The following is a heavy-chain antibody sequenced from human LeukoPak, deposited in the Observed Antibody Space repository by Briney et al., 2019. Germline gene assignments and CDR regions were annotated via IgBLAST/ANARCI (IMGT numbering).Heavy chain of an antibody. CDR2: IYYSGST. D-gene: IGHD6-13*01. V-gene: IGHV4-59*01. J-gene: IGHJ3*02. Sequence: SETLSLTCTVSGGSISSYYWNRVRQPPGKGLEWIGYIYYSGSTNYNPSLKSRVTISVDTSKNQFSLKLSSVAAADTAVYYCASLIAATDAFDIWGQGTMVTVSS. CDR1: GGSISSYY. CDR3: ASLIAATDAFDI.